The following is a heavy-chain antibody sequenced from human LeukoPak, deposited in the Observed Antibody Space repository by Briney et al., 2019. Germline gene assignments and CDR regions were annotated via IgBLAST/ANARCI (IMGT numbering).Heavy chain of an antibody. D-gene: IGHD1-1*01. CDR2: IDCGAGDT. CDR3: VRDPREPANDLDY. Sequence: ASVKVSCKPSGYSFTAHYIHWVRQAPGQALQWLAYIDCGAGDTNYAQPFQGRVTVTRDKSINTAYLELSSLTFDDTAIYYCVRDPREPANDLDYWGRGTLVTV. V-gene: IGHV1-2*02. CDR1: GYSFTAHY. J-gene: IGHJ4*01.